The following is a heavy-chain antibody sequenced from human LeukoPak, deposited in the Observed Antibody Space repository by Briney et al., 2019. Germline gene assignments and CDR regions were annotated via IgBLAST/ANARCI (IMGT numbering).Heavy chain of an antibody. CDR3: ARGQDSDEDYYDSSGYPRYYYGMDV. J-gene: IGHJ6*02. V-gene: IGHV4-34*01. Sequence: SETLSLTCAVSGGSITTGNYWNWVRQPPGKELEWIGEINHSGSTNYNPSLKSRVTISVDTSKNQFSLKLSSVTAADTAVYYCARGQDSDEDYYDSSGYPRYYYGMDVWGQGTTVTVSS. CDR2: INHSGST. D-gene: IGHD3-22*01. CDR1: GGSITTGNY.